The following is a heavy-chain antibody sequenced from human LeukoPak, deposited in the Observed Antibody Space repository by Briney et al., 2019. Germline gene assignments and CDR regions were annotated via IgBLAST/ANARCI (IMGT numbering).Heavy chain of an antibody. CDR1: GFTFRDYY. V-gene: IGHV3-11*06. D-gene: IGHD3-22*01. Sequence: GWSLRLSCAAPGFTFRDYYMNWIRQNPRKGLEWISHISSSSGHTNYADSVKGRFTISRDNAKNSLYLQMNSLRAEDTAVYYCAKSSTGYSFDYWGQGTLVTVSS. CDR3: AKSSTGYSFDY. CDR2: ISSSSGHT. J-gene: IGHJ4*02.